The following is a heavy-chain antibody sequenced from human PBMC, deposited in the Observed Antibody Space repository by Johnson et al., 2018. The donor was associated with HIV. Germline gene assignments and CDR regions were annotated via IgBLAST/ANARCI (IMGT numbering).Heavy chain of an antibody. CDR2: ISYDGSNK. CDR1: GFTFSSYA. J-gene: IGHJ3*02. CDR3: AKDTGGNSGNDAFDI. V-gene: IGHV3-30-3*01. D-gene: IGHD4-23*01. Sequence: QVLLVESGGGVVQPGRSMRLSCAASGFTFSSYAMHWVRQAPGKGLEWVAVISYDGSNKYYADSVKGRFTISRDNFKNTLYLQMNGLRTADTAVYYCAKDTGGNSGNDAFDIWGQGTMVTVSS.